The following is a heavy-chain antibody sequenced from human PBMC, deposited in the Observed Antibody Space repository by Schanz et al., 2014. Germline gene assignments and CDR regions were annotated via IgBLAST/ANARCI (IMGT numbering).Heavy chain of an antibody. J-gene: IGHJ4*02. CDR3: ARDRGYCSGGSCLTFDY. CDR2: ISSGSSYA. V-gene: IGHV3-NL1*01. D-gene: IGHD2-15*01. CDR1: GFIFSSYG. Sequence: VQLVESGGGFVQPGGSLRLSCAASGFIFSSYGMHWVRQAPGKGLEWVSDISSGSSYANYADSVKGRFTISRDNSKNTLYLHMNTLRAEDTAVYYCARDRGYCSGGSCLTFDYWGQGTLVTVSS.